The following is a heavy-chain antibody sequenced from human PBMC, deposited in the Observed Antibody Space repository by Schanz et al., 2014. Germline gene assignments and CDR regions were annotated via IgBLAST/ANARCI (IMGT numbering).Heavy chain of an antibody. Sequence: EVQLVESGGGLIQPGGSLRLSCAVSGFTVNTNYMSWVRQAPGKGLEWISSMYINSGSTQYADSVKGRFIISRYSFNNTLFLQMNSLRAEDPAVYLCARDGGRDGYNLAFDVWGQGTLVTVSS. CDR3: ARDGGRDGYNLAFDV. CDR2: MYINSGST. CDR1: GFTVNTNY. J-gene: IGHJ3*01. V-gene: IGHV3-53*01. D-gene: IGHD5-12*01.